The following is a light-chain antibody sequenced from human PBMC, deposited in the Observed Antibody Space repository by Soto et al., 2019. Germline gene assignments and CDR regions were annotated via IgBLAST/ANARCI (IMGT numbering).Light chain of an antibody. CDR2: AAS. J-gene: IGKJ4*01. Sequence: DIQMTQSPSSLSASVGDRVTITCRASQSISSYLNWYQQKPGKAPKLLIYAASSLQSGVPSRFSGSGSGTDFTLTISSLQPEDFATYYCQQSYSTPRTFGGLTKVEIK. CDR3: QQSYSTPRT. V-gene: IGKV1-39*01. CDR1: QSISSY.